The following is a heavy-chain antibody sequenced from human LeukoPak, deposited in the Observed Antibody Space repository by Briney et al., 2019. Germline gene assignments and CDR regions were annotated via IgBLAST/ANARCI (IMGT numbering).Heavy chain of an antibody. V-gene: IGHV1-69*01. CDR2: IIPIFGTA. CDR3: ARAYSSSWFFDY. CDR1: GGTFSSYA. D-gene: IGHD6-13*01. J-gene: IGHJ4*02. Sequence: SVKVSCKASGGTFSSYAISWVRQAPGEGLEWMGGIIPIFGTANYAQKFQGRVTITADESTSTAYMELSSLRSEDTAVYYYARAYSSSWFFDYWGQGTLVTVSS.